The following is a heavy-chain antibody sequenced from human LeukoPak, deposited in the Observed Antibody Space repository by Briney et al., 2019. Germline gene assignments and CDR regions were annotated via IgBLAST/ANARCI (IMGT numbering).Heavy chain of an antibody. J-gene: IGHJ4*02. D-gene: IGHD3-22*01. Sequence: ASVKVSCKASGGTFSSYAISWVRQAPGQGLEWMGRIIPILGIANYAQKFQGRVTITADKSTSTAYMELSSLRSEDTAVYYCARDSSPYYDSSGYPLYYFDYWGQGTLVTVSS. CDR2: IIPILGIA. CDR3: ARDSSPYYDSSGYPLYYFDY. V-gene: IGHV1-69*04. CDR1: GGTFSSYA.